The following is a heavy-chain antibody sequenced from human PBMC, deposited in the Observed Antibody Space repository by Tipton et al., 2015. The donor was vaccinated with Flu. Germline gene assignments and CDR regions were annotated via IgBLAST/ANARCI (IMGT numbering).Heavy chain of an antibody. CDR2: ISYDDSNK. Sequence: VQLVQSGGGLVKPGGSLRLSCAASGFTFRTYGMHWVRQAPGKGLEWVAVISYDDSNKYYTDSVKGRFTISRDNSKNTLYLQMNSLRAEDTGKYYCAKVIPELVAGLDYWGQGTLVTVSS. D-gene: IGHD6-19*01. CDR1: GFTFRTYG. CDR3: AKVIPELVAGLDY. J-gene: IGHJ4*02. V-gene: IGHV3-30*18.